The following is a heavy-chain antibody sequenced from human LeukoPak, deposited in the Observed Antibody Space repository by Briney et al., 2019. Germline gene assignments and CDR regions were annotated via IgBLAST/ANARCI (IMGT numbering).Heavy chain of an antibody. CDR2: IYTTGST. CDR3: ARAWGDSSSWYAEPNAFDI. D-gene: IGHD6-13*01. Sequence: SETLSLTCTVSGVSISGNYWSWIRQPAGKGLEWIGRIYTTGSTNSNPSLKSRVTISVDTSKNQFSLKLSSVTAADTAVYYCARAWGDSSSWYAEPNAFDIWGQGTMVTVSS. J-gene: IGHJ3*02. CDR1: GVSISGNY. V-gene: IGHV4-4*07.